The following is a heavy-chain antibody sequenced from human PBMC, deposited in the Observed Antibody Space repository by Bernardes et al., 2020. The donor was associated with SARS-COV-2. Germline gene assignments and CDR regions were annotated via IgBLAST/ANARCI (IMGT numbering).Heavy chain of an antibody. D-gene: IGHD6-13*01. Sequence: GGSLRLSCAASGFTFSNYLFSWFRQAPGKGLEWVLSISGAGMYIYYADSVKGRFTISRDNSKNTLYLQMNSLRAEDTAVYYCAREELAAAESFDYWGQGTLVTVSS. J-gene: IGHJ4*02. V-gene: IGHV3-23*03. CDR3: AREELAAAESFDY. CDR2: ISGAGMYI. CDR1: GFTFSNYL.